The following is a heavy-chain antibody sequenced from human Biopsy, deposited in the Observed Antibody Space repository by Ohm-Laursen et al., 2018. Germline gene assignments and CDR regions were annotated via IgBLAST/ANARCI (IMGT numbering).Heavy chain of an antibody. V-gene: IGHV4-59*12. J-gene: IGHJ6*02. CDR1: GGSITSDY. CDR3: ARDLPSSYYYAMDV. Sequence: SETLSLTWSVSGGSITSDYWSWIRQPPGKGLEWIGYVSDRGSTNYNPSLRGRVSMSVDTSKNQLSLTLRSVTAADTAVYYCARDLPSSYYYAMDVWGQGTTVTVSS. CDR2: VSDRGST.